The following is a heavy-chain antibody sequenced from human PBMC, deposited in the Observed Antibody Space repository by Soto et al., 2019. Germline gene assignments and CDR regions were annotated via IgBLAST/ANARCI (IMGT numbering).Heavy chain of an antibody. CDR3: ARDRFVDSSGYYYEGFDY. CDR1: GFTFSSYA. Sequence: QLGGSLRLSCAASGFTFSSYAMHWVRQAPGKGLEWVAVISYDGSNKYYADSVKGRFTISRDNSKNTLYLQMNSLRAEDTAVYYCARDRFVDSSGYYYEGFDYWGQGTLVTVSS. V-gene: IGHV3-30*04. J-gene: IGHJ4*02. CDR2: ISYDGSNK. D-gene: IGHD3-22*01.